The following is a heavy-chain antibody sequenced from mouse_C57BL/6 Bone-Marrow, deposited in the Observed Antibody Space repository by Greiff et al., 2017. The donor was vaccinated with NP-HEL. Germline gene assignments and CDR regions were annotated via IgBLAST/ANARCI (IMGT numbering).Heavy chain of an antibody. V-gene: IGHV1-76*01. CDR2: IYPGSGNT. D-gene: IGHD1-1*01. CDR1: GYTFTDYY. CDR3: ARSPITTVVDWYFDV. J-gene: IGHJ1*03. Sequence: QVQLQQSGAELVRPGASVKLSCKASGYTFTDYYINWVKQRPGQGLEWIARIYPGSGNTYYNEKFKGKATLTAEKSSSTAYMQLSSLTSEDSAVYFCARSPITTVVDWYFDVWGTGTTVTVSS.